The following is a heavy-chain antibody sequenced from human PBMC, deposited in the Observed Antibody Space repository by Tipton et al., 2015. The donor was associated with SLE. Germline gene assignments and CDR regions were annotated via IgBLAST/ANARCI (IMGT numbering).Heavy chain of an antibody. V-gene: IGHV4-59*08. CDR2: IYYSGST. Sequence: TLSLTCTVSGGSISSYYWSWIRQPPGKGLEWIGYIYYSGSTNYNPSLKSRVTISVDTSKNQFSLKLSSVTAADTAVYYCARAPLHGDYDYWGQGTLVTVSS. J-gene: IGHJ4*02. CDR1: GGSISSYY. D-gene: IGHD4-17*01. CDR3: ARAPLHGDYDY.